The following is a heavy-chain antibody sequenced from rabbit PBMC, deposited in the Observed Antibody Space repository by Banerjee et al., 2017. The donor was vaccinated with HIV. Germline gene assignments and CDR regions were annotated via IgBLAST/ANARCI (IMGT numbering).Heavy chain of an antibody. CDR3: ARGAYYQYGMDL. CDR1: GFSFSSYYY. CDR2: IYTGSSGST. V-gene: IGHV1S45*01. Sequence: QEQLVESGGGLVQPGGSLKLSCKASGFSFSSYYYMCWVRQAPGKGLEWIACIYTGSSGSTYYASWAKGRLTISKTSSTTVTLQMTSLTAADTATYFCARGAYYQYGMDLWGQGTLVTV. J-gene: IGHJ6*01. D-gene: IGHD1-1*01.